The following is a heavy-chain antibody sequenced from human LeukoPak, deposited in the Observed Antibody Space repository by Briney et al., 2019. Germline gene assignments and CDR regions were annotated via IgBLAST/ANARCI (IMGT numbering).Heavy chain of an antibody. J-gene: IGHJ4*02. CDR2: INHSGST. Sequence: GSLRLSCAASGFTFSSYGMSWVRQAPGKGLEWIGEINHSGSTNYNPSLKSRVTISVDTSKNQFSLKLSSVTAADTAVYYCARGRYGEDYWGQGTLVSVSS. V-gene: IGHV4-34*01. CDR3: ARGRYGEDY. CDR1: GFTFSSYG. D-gene: IGHD4-17*01.